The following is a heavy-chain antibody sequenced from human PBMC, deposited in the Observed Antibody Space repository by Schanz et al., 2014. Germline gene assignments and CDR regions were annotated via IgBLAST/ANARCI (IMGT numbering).Heavy chain of an antibody. D-gene: IGHD6-13*01. J-gene: IGHJ4*02. CDR3: ARGRQQLGSLDY. Sequence: QVQLQQWGAGLLKPSETLSLTCAVYGGSLSGYFWSWIRQPPGKGLEWIGAIGHSGNTKDNPSLKSQVPMSVESPKTQCPRNVSSVTAADTAVYYCARGRQQLGSLDYWGPGTLVSVSS. CDR1: GGSLSGYF. CDR2: IGHSGNT. V-gene: IGHV4-34*01.